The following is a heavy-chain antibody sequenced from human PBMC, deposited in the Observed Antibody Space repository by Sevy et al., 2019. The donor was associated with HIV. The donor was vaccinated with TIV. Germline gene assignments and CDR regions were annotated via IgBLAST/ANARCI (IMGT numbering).Heavy chain of an antibody. CDR2: INPSGGST. Sequence: ASVKVSCKTFGYTFSNHYIHWVRQAPGHGLEWMGVINPSGGSTNYAHRFQGRVTMTRDPSTSTFYMDLSSLRSEGTAVYYCARDRYASGDFDYWGQGTLVTVSS. V-gene: IGHV1-46*01. J-gene: IGHJ4*02. CDR1: GYTFSNHY. CDR3: ARDRYASGDFDY. D-gene: IGHD6-19*01.